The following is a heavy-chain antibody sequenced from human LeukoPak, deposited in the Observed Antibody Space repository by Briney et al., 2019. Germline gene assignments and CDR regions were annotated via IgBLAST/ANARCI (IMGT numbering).Heavy chain of an antibody. CDR1: GYTFTGYY. V-gene: IGHV1-2*02. D-gene: IGHD6-6*01. CDR2: INPNSGGT. Sequence: ASVKVSCKASGYTFTGYYMHWVRQAPGQGLEWMGWINPNSGGTNYAQKFQGRVTMTRDTSISTAYMELSRLRSDDTAVYYCARDRLAARGTFDYWGQGTPVTVSS. CDR3: ARDRLAARGTFDY. J-gene: IGHJ4*02.